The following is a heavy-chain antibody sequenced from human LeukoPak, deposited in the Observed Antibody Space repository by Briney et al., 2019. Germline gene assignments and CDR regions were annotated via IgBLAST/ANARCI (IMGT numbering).Heavy chain of an antibody. D-gene: IGHD6-19*01. Sequence: SSETLSLPCAVSGGSIRNEYWSWIRQPPGKGLEWMAYMRYSGSTNYSPSLESRVTTSVDTSKNLFSLKFPSVTPADTAVYYWARRHTSGSLPAYWGQRTLATVP. CDR2: MRYSGST. V-gene: IGHV4-59*08. CDR3: ARRHTSGSLPAY. CDR1: GGSIRNEY. J-gene: IGHJ1*01.